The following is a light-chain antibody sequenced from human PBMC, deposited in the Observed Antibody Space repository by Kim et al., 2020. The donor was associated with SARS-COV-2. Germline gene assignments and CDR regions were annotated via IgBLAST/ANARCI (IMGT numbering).Light chain of an antibody. J-gene: IGLJ2*01. Sequence: GKTVTISCNRSSGSIANNYVQWYQQRPGSAPTIVIYDNKQRPSGVPDRFSGSIDSSSNSASLSISGLRTEDEADYYCQSYNNGNQVFGGGTQLTVL. CDR3: QSYNNGNQV. CDR2: DNK. CDR1: SGSIANNY. V-gene: IGLV6-57*03.